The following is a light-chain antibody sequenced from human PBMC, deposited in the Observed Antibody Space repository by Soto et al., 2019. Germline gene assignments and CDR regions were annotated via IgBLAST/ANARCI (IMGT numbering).Light chain of an antibody. CDR3: AAWDDSLSGVV. Sequence: QSVLTQPASVSGSPGQSITISCTGTSSDVGGYNYVSWYQHHPGEAPKLIIYEVSDRPSGVSNRFSGSKSGNTASLTISGLQAEDEADYYCAAWDDSLSGVVFGGGTKLTVL. CDR1: SSDVGGYNY. V-gene: IGLV2-14*01. CDR2: EVS. J-gene: IGLJ3*02.